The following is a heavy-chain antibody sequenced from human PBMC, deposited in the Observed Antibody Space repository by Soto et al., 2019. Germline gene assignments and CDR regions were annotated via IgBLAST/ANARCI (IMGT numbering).Heavy chain of an antibody. V-gene: IGHV3-30*18. J-gene: IGHJ6*02. D-gene: IGHD3-10*01. CDR2: ISYDGSNK. CDR1: GFTFSSYG. Sequence: PVGSLRLSCAASGFTFSSYGMHWVRQAPGKGLEWVAVISYDGSNKYYADSVKGRFTISRDNSKNTLYLQMNSLRAEDTAVYYCAKDGGITADWGQGTTVTVSS. CDR3: AKDGGITAD.